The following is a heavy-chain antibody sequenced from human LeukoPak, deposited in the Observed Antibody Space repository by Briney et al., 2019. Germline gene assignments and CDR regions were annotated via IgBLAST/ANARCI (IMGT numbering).Heavy chain of an antibody. J-gene: IGHJ3*02. D-gene: IGHD1-26*01. V-gene: IGHV3-30*02. Sequence: PGGSLRLSCAASGFTFRSYGMHWVRQAPGKGLEWVTFIRYDGSKKYYADSVKGRFTISRDNSKNTLYLQMNSLRAEDVALYYCAKDISIVGATTWAFDIWGQGTMVTVSS. CDR1: GFTFRSYG. CDR2: IRYDGSKK. CDR3: AKDISIVGATTWAFDI.